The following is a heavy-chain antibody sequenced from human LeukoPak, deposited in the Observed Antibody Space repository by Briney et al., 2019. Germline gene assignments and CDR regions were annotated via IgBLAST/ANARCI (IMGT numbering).Heavy chain of an antibody. CDR2: IGTAGYT. D-gene: IGHD1-26*01. Sequence: GGSLRLSCAASGFTFSSYDMHWVRQATGKGLEWVSAIGTAGYTYYPGSVKGRFTISRENAKNSLYLQMNSLRAGDTAVYYCARAGGHSGSSYFLDYWGQGTLVTVSS. CDR3: ARAGGHSGSSYFLDY. J-gene: IGHJ4*02. CDR1: GFTFSSYD. V-gene: IGHV3-13*01.